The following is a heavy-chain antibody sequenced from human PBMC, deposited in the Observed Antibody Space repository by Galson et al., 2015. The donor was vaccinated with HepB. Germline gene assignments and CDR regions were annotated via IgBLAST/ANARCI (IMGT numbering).Heavy chain of an antibody. Sequence: SLRLSCAASGFTFSSYAMHWVRQAPGKGLEWVAVISYDGSNKYYADSVKGRFTISRDNSKNTLYLQMNSLRAEDTAVYYCARDAEYQLLSLAFDIRGQGAMVTVSS. CDR3: ARDAEYQLLSLAFDI. CDR2: ISYDGSNK. J-gene: IGHJ3*02. V-gene: IGHV3-30*04. CDR1: GFTFSSYA. D-gene: IGHD2-2*01.